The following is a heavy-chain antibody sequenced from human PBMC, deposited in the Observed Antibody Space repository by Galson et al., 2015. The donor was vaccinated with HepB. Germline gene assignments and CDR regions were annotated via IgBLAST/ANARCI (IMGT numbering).Heavy chain of an antibody. CDR2: IKEDGSEK. CDR3: ARYGSGSYRY. CDR1: GFTFSSYW. J-gene: IGHJ4*02. V-gene: IGHV3-7*03. D-gene: IGHD3-10*01. Sequence: SLRLSCAASGFTFSSYWLCWVRQAPGKGLEWVANIKEDGSEKYYVDSVKGRFTISRDNAKNSLYLQMNSLRAEDTAVYYCARYGSGSYRYWGQGTLVTVSS.